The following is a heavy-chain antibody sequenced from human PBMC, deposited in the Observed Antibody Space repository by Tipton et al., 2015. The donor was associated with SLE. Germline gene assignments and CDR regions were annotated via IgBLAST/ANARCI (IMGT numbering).Heavy chain of an antibody. V-gene: IGHV4-59*04. CDR1: GDFISSRY. Sequence: TLSLTCTVSGDFISSRYWNWIRQPPGKGLEWIGYVYYSGSTYNNPSLKSRVTMSVDTSKNQFSLRLTSVTAADTAVYYCAKSPDAFDVWGQGTMVTVSS. CDR3: AKSPDAFDV. J-gene: IGHJ3*01. CDR2: VYYSGST.